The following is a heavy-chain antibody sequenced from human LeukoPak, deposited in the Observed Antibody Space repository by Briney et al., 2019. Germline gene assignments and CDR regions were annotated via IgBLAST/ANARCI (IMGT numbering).Heavy chain of an antibody. CDR2: IYHSGST. CDR3: ARRYDSSSSYFDY. Sequence: PSETLSPTCAVSGGSISSSNWWSWVRQPPGKGLEWIGEIYHSGSTNYNPSLKSRVTISVDKSKNQFSLKLSSVTAADTAVYYCARRYDSSSSYFDYWGQGTLVTVSS. V-gene: IGHV4-4*02. D-gene: IGHD3-22*01. CDR1: GGSISSSNW. J-gene: IGHJ4*02.